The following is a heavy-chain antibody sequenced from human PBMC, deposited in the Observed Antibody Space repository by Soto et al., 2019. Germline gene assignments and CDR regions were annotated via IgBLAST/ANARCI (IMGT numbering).Heavy chain of an antibody. J-gene: IGHJ6*03. CDR1: GYSFSAYY. Sequence: QVQLVQSGAEVKKPGASVRVSCKASGYSFSAYYIHWMRQAPGQGLEWMGWINPNSGGTKFAQKFQGWVTMTMDTSISTAYMELSRLKSDDTAVYFCARESGGTTATLDYYYFYMDVWGNGTTVTVSS. V-gene: IGHV1-2*04. CDR2: INPNSGGT. D-gene: IGHD4-17*01. CDR3: ARESGGTTATLDYYYFYMDV.